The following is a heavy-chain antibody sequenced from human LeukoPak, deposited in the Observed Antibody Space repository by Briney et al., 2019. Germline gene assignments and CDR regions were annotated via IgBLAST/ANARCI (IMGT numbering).Heavy chain of an antibody. J-gene: IGHJ6*02. CDR3: AKVRGDPYGMDV. V-gene: IGHV4-59*12. Sequence: SQTLSLTCTVSGGSISSDYWSWIRQPPGKGLEWIGYIYYSGSTNYNPSLKSRVTISVDTSKNQFSLKLSSVTAADTAVYYCAKVRGDPYGMDVWGQGTTVTVSS. CDR1: GGSISSDY. CDR2: IYYSGST. D-gene: IGHD3-10*01.